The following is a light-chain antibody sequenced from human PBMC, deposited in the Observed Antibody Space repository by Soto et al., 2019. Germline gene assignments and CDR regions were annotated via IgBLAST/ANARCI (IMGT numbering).Light chain of an antibody. CDR3: QQTYKTPLT. V-gene: IGKV1-39*01. CDR1: QSISKY. CDR2: LAS. J-gene: IGKJ1*01. Sequence: DIQMTQSPSSLSASVGARVTITCRASQSISKYLNWYTQRPGKATKLLIYLASSLSSGVPSKLSGSGSGTDFTLTISVLQPEDSATYYCQQTYKTPLTFGQGTKVDI.